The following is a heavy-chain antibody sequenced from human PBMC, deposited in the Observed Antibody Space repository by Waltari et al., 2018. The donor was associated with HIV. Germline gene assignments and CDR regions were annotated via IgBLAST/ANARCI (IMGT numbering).Heavy chain of an antibody. CDR1: GGSIISYY. J-gene: IGHJ4*02. CDR3: ARHGGYSSPLGY. Sequence: QVQLQESGPGLVKPSETLSLTCTVSGGSIISYYWSWIRQPPGKGLEWIGYISYSGSTTYNPALKRRVTISVDTSKNQFSLKLSSVTAADTAVYYCARHGGYSSPLGYWGQGTLVTVSS. V-gene: IGHV4-59*08. D-gene: IGHD6-13*01. CDR2: ISYSGST.